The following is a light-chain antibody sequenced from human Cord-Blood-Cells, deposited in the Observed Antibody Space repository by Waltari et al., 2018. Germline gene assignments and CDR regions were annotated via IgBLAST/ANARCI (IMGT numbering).Light chain of an antibody. CDR1: SSNIGSNY. V-gene: IGLV1-47*01. J-gene: IGLJ3*02. CDR2: RNN. CDR3: AAWDDSLSGWV. Sequence: QSVLTQPPSASGTPGQRVTIPCSGSSSNIGSNYVYWYQQLPGTAPKLHIYRNNQRPSGVPDRFSGSRSGTSASLAISGLRSEDEADYYCAAWDDSLSGWVFGGGTKLTVL.